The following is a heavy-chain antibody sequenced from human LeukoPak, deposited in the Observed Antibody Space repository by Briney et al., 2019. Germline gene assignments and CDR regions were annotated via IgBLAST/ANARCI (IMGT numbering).Heavy chain of an antibody. D-gene: IGHD1-26*01. CDR3: ARDPYSGSYGPYYYYYMDV. Sequence: GGSLRLSCAASGFTFSSYNMNWVRQAPGKGPEWDSSITSNSSYIYYADSVKGRFTISRDNAKNSLYLQMDSLRVEDTAVYYCARDPYSGSYGPYYYYYMDVWGEGTTVTISS. CDR2: ITSNSSYI. V-gene: IGHV3-21*06. CDR1: GFTFSSYN. J-gene: IGHJ6*03.